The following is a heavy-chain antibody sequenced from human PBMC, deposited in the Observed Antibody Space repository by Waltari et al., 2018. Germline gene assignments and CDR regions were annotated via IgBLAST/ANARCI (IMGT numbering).Heavy chain of an antibody. Sequence: LQLQESGPGLGKASGTLSRHSTISDASTRYRGYFWGWLRQPPGKGLEWIGSVYISGTAYYNPSLKGRVTMSLETSKNQFSLKLKSVTAADTAVYYCARGGYYYDTLGDSWGQGTLVTVSS. CDR2: VYISGTA. D-gene: IGHD3-22*01. CDR1: DASTRYRGYF. CDR3: ARGGYYYDTLGDS. V-gene: IGHV4-39*07. J-gene: IGHJ5*01.